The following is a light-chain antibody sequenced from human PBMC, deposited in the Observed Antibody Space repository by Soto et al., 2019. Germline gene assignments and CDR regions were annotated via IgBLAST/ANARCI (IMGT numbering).Light chain of an antibody. V-gene: IGKV1-9*01. CDR1: QGISSY. CDR3: QQLNSYPRFT. CDR2: AAS. Sequence: DIQLTQSPSFLSASVGDRVTITCRASQGISSYLAWYQQKPGKAPKLLIYAASTLQSGVPSRFSGSGSGTEFTLTISSLQPEDFATYYCQQLNSYPRFTFGRGTKVEIK. J-gene: IGKJ4*01.